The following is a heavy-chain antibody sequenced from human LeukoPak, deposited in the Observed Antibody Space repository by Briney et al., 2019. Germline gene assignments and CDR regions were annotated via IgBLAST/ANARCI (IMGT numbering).Heavy chain of an antibody. CDR3: ARVRENRSWYSIDY. CDR1: GFIFSSYW. V-gene: IGHV3-7*01. J-gene: IGHJ4*02. CDR2: IKQDGSDK. D-gene: IGHD6-13*01. Sequence: GGSLRLSCAGTGFIFSSYWMSWVRQAPGKRLEWVANIKQDGSDKYYVDSVKGRFTISRDNAKNSLYLQMKSLRAEDTAVYYCARVRENRSWYSIDYWGQGTLVTVSS.